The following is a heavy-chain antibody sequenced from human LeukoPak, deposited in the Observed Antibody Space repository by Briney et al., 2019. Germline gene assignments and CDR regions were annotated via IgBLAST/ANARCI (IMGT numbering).Heavy chain of an antibody. Sequence: SETLSLTCSVSGGSINNYYWSWIRQPAGKGLEFIGRIYSSGSTTYNPSLKSRVTISVDTSKNQFSLKLSSVTAADTAVYYCARGKARQQLVDCKSDYWGQGTLVTVSS. CDR1: GGSINNYY. CDR3: ARGKARQQLVDCKSDY. J-gene: IGHJ4*02. CDR2: IYSSGST. D-gene: IGHD6-13*01. V-gene: IGHV4-4*07.